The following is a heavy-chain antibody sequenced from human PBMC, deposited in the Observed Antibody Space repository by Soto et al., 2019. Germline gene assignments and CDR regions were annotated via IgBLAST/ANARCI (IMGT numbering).Heavy chain of an antibody. V-gene: IGHV3-23*01. CDR1: GHTFHNYA. Sequence: EVQLLESGGGLEQPGGSLRLSCVGSGHTFHNYAMPWVRQAPGKGLEWVSGISGSGGSTYYADSVRGRFTISRDDSKNTLYVQMNSLRAEDTAVYYCAKVSRGIGVVPAAINWGQGTLVTVSS. D-gene: IGHD2-2*02. CDR3: AKVSRGIGVVPAAIN. CDR2: ISGSGGST. J-gene: IGHJ4*02.